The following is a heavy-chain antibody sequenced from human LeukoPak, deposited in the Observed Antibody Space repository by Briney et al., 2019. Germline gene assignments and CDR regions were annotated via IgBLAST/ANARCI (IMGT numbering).Heavy chain of an antibody. V-gene: IGHV1-69*04. CDR3: ARDRRARGVGDFDY. Sequence: GASVKVSCKASGYTFTSYDINWVRQAPGQGLEWMGRIIPILGIANYAQKFQGRVTITADKSTSTAYMELSSLRSEDTAVYYCARDRRARGVGDFDYWGQGTLVTVSS. J-gene: IGHJ4*02. D-gene: IGHD3-10*01. CDR1: GYTFTSYD. CDR2: IIPILGIA.